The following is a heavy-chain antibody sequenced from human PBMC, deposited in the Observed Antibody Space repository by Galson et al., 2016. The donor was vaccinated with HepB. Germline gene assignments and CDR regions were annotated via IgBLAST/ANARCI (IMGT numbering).Heavy chain of an antibody. V-gene: IGHV1-69*06. CDR1: GGTFSSYV. CDR3: ARGTTVGTFDY. D-gene: IGHD4-23*01. Sequence: SVKVSCKASGGTFSSYVISWVRQAPGQGLEWMGGIIPTSETADYAQKFQDRVTITADKPTTTAYMVLSSLRSEDTAMYYCARGTTVGTFDYWGQGTLVIVSS. CDR2: IIPTSETA. J-gene: IGHJ4*02.